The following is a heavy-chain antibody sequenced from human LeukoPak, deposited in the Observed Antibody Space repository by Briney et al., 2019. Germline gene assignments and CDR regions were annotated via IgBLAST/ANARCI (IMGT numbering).Heavy chain of an antibody. CDR2: MNPNSGNT. J-gene: IGHJ5*02. D-gene: IGHD3-3*01. CDR1: GGTFGSSA. Sequence: ASVKVSCKASGGTFGSSAITWVRQATGQGLEWMGWMNPNSGNTGYAQKFQGRVTMTRNTSISTAYMELSSLRSEDTAVYYCARSMKRLTIFGVVTSNWFDPWGQGTLVTVSS. V-gene: IGHV1-8*02. CDR3: ARSMKRLTIFGVVTSNWFDP.